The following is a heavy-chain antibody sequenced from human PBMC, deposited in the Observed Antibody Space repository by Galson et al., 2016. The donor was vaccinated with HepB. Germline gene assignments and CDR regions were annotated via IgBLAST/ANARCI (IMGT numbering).Heavy chain of an antibody. CDR3: GQPGAFDY. CDR2: ITRSSTSI. J-gene: IGHJ4*02. CDR1: GFFFSNSG. V-gene: IGHV3-21*04. D-gene: IGHD7-27*01. Sequence: SLRLSCAASGFFFSNSGMSWVRQAPGGGLEWVSGITRSSTSIHYADFVKGRFTISRDNSKNTLDLYMNNLTAEDTAIYYCGQPGAFDYWGQGALVTVSS.